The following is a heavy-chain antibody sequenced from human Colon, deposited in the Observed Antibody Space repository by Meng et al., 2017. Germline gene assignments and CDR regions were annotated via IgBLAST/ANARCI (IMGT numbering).Heavy chain of an antibody. CDR3: SRISIFGVVFFDL. CDR2: VSSDAKI. D-gene: IGHD3-3*01. CDR1: GFSFSGYV. Sequence: EVQLVESGGGLVKPGGSLRLSCAASGFSFSGYVMSWVRQSPGKGLEWVSSVSSDAKIYYADSLKGRFTISRDNAQNSLFLEMTSLRAEDTAVYYCSRISIFGVVFFDLWGQGTLVTVSS. J-gene: IGHJ4*02. V-gene: IGHV3-21*01.